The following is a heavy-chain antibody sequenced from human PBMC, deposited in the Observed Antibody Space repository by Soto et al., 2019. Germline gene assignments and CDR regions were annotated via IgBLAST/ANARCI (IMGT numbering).Heavy chain of an antibody. CDR2: MYNTGST. CDR1: GGSISRYY. CDR3: ARDLWGYCGTDCYPLDV. Sequence: QVQLQESGPGLVKPSETLSLTCTVSGGSISRYYWSWIRQPPGKGLEWIGYMYNTGSTAYTPPFKSRVTISVDTSQNQFSLKLNSVTAADTAVYYCARDLWGYCGTDCYPLDVWGQGTTVTVSS. J-gene: IGHJ6*02. V-gene: IGHV4-59*01. D-gene: IGHD2-21*02.